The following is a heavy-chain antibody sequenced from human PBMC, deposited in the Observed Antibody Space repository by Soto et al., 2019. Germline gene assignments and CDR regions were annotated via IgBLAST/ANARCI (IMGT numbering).Heavy chain of an antibody. CDR2: ISYDGSNK. Sequence: QVQLVESGGGVVQPGRSLRLSCAASGLTFSSYAMHWVRQAPGKGLEWVAVISYDGSNKYYADSLKGRFTISRDNSKNTLYLQMNSLRAEDTAVYYCARVSDMVVTQKGPFDYWGQGTLVTVSS. CDR3: ARVSDMVVTQKGPFDY. D-gene: IGHD2-21*02. CDR1: GLTFSSYA. J-gene: IGHJ4*02. V-gene: IGHV3-30-3*01.